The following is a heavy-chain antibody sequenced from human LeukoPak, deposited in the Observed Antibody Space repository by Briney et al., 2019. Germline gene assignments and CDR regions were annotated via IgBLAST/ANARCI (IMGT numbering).Heavy chain of an antibody. J-gene: IGHJ6*02. CDR2: INAGNGNT. Sequence: ASVKVSCKASGYTFTSYAMHWVRQAPGQRLEWMGWINAGNGNTKYSQKFQGRVTITRDTSASTAYMELSSLRSEDTAVYYCARTKQSTTIFGVVITPNNYGMDVWGQGTTVTVSS. D-gene: IGHD3-3*01. CDR3: ARTKQSTTIFGVVITPNNYGMDV. V-gene: IGHV1-3*01. CDR1: GYTFTSYA.